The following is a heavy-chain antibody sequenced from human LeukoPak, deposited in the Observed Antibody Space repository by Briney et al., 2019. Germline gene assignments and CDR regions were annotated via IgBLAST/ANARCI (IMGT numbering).Heavy chain of an antibody. J-gene: IGHJ4*02. Sequence: PSETLSLTCAVYGGSFSDYYWSWIRQPPGKGLEWIGEISHSGSTNYNPSLKSRVTMSVDTSKNQFSLKLTSVTAADTAVYYCAAQYSGYVRLDYWGQGTLVTGSS. CDR1: GGSFSDYY. CDR3: AAQYSGYVRLDY. D-gene: IGHD5-12*01. CDR2: ISHSGST. V-gene: IGHV4-34*01.